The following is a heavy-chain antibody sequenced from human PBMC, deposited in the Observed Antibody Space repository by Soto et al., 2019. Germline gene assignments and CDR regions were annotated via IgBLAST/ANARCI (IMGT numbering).Heavy chain of an antibody. CDR2: GYYTGST. CDR3: TAVVRGVSPTTIKWYFDL. J-gene: IGHJ2*01. D-gene: IGHD3-10*01. V-gene: IGHV4-39*01. Sequence: SETLSLTCNVSGGSLNNTNYYWGWIRQPPGKGLEWIGSGYYTGSTYYNPSLRSRLTISVDTSKNQFSLNLRSVIAADTAVYYCTAVVRGVSPTTIKWYFDLWGRGTLVTVSS. CDR1: GGSLNNTNYY.